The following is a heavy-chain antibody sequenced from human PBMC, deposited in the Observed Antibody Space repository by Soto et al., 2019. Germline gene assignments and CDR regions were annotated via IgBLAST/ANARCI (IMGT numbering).Heavy chain of an antibody. CDR1: GGPISSSSYY. D-gene: IGHD5-18*01. J-gene: IGHJ4*02. V-gene: IGHV4-39*01. CDR2: IYYSGST. CDR3: ARNELWLRY. Sequence: SETLSLTCTVSGGPISSSSYYWGWIRQPPGKGLEWIGNIYYSGSTYYNPSLKSRVTISVDTSKNQFSLKLSSVTAADTAVYYCARNELWLRYWGQGTLVTVSS.